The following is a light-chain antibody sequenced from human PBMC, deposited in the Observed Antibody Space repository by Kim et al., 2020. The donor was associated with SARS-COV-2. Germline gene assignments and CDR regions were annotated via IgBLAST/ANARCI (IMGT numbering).Light chain of an antibody. Sequence: SSSSGANVVLQVVNWYEQLPGAAPKVFSYNDDRRRSGVPARFYGARSGTSASVAISGLKSEDDADYYCAPWDVSLNGWVFGGGTQLTVL. V-gene: IGLV1-44*01. CDR2: NDD. CDR3: APWDVSLNGWV. J-gene: IGLJ3*02. CDR1: GANVVLQV.